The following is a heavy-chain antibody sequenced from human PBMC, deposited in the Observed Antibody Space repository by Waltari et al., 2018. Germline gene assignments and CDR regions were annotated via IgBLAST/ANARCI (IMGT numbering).Heavy chain of an antibody. CDR3: ASLPFGTGDFDY. D-gene: IGHD3-10*01. CDR1: GFTASSNY. CDR2: INSGGST. V-gene: IGHV3-53*01. Sequence: EVQLVESGGGLIQPGGSLRLSCAASGFTASSNYMTWVRQATGKGLEWVSVINSGGSTYYAYSVKGRFTISRDNSKNTLYLQMNSLRAEDTAVYYCASLPFGTGDFDYWGQGTLVTVSS. J-gene: IGHJ4*02.